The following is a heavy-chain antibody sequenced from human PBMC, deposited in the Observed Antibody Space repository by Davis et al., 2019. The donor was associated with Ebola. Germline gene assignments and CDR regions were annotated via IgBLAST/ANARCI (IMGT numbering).Heavy chain of an antibody. Sequence: ASVKVSCKASGYTFTSYGISWVRQAPGQGLEWMGWISAYNGNTNYAQNVQGRVTMTSDTATTTAYMEVGSLRSDDTAVYYCARAQFPTTSDHWGQGTLVTVSS. CDR1: GYTFTSYG. V-gene: IGHV1-18*04. CDR3: ARAQFPTTSDH. J-gene: IGHJ4*02. D-gene: IGHD1-1*01. CDR2: ISAYNGNT.